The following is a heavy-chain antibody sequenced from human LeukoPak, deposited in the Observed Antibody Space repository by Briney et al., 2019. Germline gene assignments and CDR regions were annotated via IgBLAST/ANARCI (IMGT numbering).Heavy chain of an antibody. CDR1: GGTFSSYA. V-gene: IGHV1-69*13. Sequence: SVKVSCKASGGTFSSYAISWVRQAPGQGLEWMGGIIPIFGTANYAQKFQGRVTITADESTSTAYMELSSLRSEDTAVYYCASLWFGSKGVSDYWGQGTLVTVSS. CDR3: ASLWFGSKGVSDY. J-gene: IGHJ4*02. CDR2: IIPIFGTA. D-gene: IGHD3-10*01.